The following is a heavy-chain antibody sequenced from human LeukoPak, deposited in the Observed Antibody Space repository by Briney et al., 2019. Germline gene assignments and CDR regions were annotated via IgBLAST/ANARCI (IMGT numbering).Heavy chain of an antibody. CDR2: IHYSGIT. Sequence: SETLSLICTVSGGTNSNDYWRWIRQPPGKELELIGYIHYSGITNYNPSLESRVTISVDTSKNQFSLKLSSVTAADTAVYYCASLYYYGAAWYFDLWGRGTLVTVSS. D-gene: IGHD3-10*01. CDR3: ASLYYYGAAWYFDL. J-gene: IGHJ2*01. V-gene: IGHV4-59*01. CDR1: GGTNSNDY.